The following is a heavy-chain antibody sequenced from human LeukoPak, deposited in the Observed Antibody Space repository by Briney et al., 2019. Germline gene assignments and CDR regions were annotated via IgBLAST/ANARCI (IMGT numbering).Heavy chain of an antibody. V-gene: IGHV3-20*04. D-gene: IGHD3-16*01. CDR3: ASIMISFGGVLSWSPFDI. Sequence: RPGGSLRLSCEGSGYSFDEYGMSWVRQAPGKGLEWVSGINWNGGSTGYADSVKGRFTISRDNAKKSLYVQMNNLRAEDTAVYYCASIMISFGGVLSWSPFDIWGQGTMVTVSS. J-gene: IGHJ3*02. CDR2: INWNGGST. CDR1: GYSFDEYG.